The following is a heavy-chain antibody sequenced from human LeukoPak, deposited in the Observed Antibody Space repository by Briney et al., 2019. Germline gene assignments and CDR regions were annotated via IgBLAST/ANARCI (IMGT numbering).Heavy chain of an antibody. D-gene: IGHD3-9*01. V-gene: IGHV3-15*01. CDR2: IKSKTDGGTT. CDR3: TTVLRYFDPGYGASQH. J-gene: IGHJ1*01. Sequence: GGSLRLSCAASGFTFSNAWMSWVRKAPGKGLEWVGRIKSKTDGGTTDYAAPVKGRFTISRDDSKNTLYLQMNSLKTEDTAVYYCTTVLRYFDPGYGASQHWGQGTLVTVSS. CDR1: GFTFSNAW.